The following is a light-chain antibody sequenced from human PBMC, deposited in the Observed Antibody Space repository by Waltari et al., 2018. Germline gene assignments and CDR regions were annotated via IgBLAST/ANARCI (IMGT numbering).Light chain of an antibody. CDR2: DVS. V-gene: IGLV2-14*01. Sequence: QSALTQPASVSGSPGQSITISCTGTSSDVGGYNYVSWYQQHPGKAPKLMIYDVSRRPSGVSNRFSGSKSGNPASRTISGLQAEDEADYYCSSYTSSSTWVFGGGTKLTVL. J-gene: IGLJ3*02. CDR3: SSYTSSSTWV. CDR1: SSDVGGYNY.